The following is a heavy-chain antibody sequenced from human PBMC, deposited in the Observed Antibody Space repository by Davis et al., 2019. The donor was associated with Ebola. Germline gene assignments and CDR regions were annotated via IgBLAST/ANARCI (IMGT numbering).Heavy chain of an antibody. CDR3: AKAALRWLYDY. CDR2: INSDGSST. CDR1: GFTFSSYW. Sequence: GESLKISCAASGFTFSSYWMHWVRQAPGKGLVWVSRINSDGSSTSYADSVKGRFTISRDNAKNSLYLQMNSLRAEDTAVYYCAKAALRWLYDYWGQGTLVTVSS. J-gene: IGHJ4*02. D-gene: IGHD4-23*01. V-gene: IGHV3-74*01.